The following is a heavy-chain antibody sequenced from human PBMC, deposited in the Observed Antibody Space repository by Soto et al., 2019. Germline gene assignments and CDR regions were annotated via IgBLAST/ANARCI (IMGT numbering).Heavy chain of an antibody. CDR1: GGSFSGFY. Sequence: SETLSLTCAVYGGSFSGFYWSWIRQPPGKGLEWIGEINHSGSTNYNPSLKSRVTISADTPKNQFSLQLSSVTAADTAVYYCVSKLGSCTGGSCNWYFDLWGRGTLVTVSS. D-gene: IGHD2-15*01. CDR3: VSKLGSCTGGSCNWYFDL. J-gene: IGHJ2*01. V-gene: IGHV4-34*01. CDR2: INHSGST.